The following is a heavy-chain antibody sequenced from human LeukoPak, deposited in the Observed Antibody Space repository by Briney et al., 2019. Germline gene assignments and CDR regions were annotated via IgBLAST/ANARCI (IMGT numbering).Heavy chain of an antibody. CDR2: INWYGGST. D-gene: IGHD6-19*01. V-gene: IGHV3-20*04. CDR3: ASGDRNGWYFDY. J-gene: IGHJ4*02. Sequence: GGSLRLSCAASGFTLDDHGMSWVRQVPGKGLEWVSGINWYGGSTGYADSVKGRFTISRDSAKNSLYLQMNSLRAEDTALYYCASGDRNGWYFDYWGQGTLVTVSS. CDR1: GFTLDDHG.